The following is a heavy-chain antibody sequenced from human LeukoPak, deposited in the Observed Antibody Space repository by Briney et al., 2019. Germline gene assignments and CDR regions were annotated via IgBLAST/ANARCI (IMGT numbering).Heavy chain of an antibody. CDR1: GYTFTSYY. J-gene: IGHJ6*02. V-gene: IGHV1-18*04. CDR2: ISAYNGNT. D-gene: IGHD3-3*01. CDR3: TIFGVVDYYYGMDV. Sequence: VASVKVSCKASGYTFTSYYMHWVRQAPGQGLEWMGWISAYNGNTNYAQKLQGRVTMTTDTSTSTAYMELRSLRSDDTAVYYCTIFGVVDYYYGMDVWGQGTTVTVSS.